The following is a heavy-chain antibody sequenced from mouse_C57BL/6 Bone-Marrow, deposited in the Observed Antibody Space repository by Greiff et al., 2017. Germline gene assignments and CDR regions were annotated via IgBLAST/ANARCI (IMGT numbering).Heavy chain of an antibody. CDR3: TTPSYYSNYDFDY. CDR2: IDPENGDT. Sequence: EVQLQQSGAELVRPGASVKLSCTASGFNIKDDYMHWVKQRPEQGLEWIGWIDPENGDTEYASKFQGKAPITADTSSNTAYLQLSSLTSEDTAVYYCTTPSYYSNYDFDYWGQGTTLTVSS. V-gene: IGHV14-4*01. CDR1: GFNIKDDY. D-gene: IGHD2-5*01. J-gene: IGHJ2*01.